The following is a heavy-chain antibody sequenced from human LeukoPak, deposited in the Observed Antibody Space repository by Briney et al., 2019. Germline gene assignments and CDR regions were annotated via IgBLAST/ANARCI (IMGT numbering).Heavy chain of an antibody. CDR3: TRDQTPYY. Sequence: GGSLRLSCTASGFTFGDYAMSWVRQAPGKGLEWVGFIRSNLYGGTPEYAASVKGRFTISRDDSNSIAYLEMDSLKTDDTAVYYCTRDQTPYYWGQGTLVTVSS. CDR2: IRSNLYGGTP. CDR1: GFTFGDYA. V-gene: IGHV3-49*04. J-gene: IGHJ4*02.